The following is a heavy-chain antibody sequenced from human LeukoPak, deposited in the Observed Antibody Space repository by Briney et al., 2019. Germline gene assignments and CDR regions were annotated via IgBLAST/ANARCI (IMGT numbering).Heavy chain of an antibody. CDR2: IYTSGST. CDR1: GGSISSYY. Sequence: SETLSLTCTVSGGSISSYYWSWIRQPAGKGLEWIGRIYTSGSTNYNPSLKSRVTMSVDTSKNQFSLKLSSVTAADTAVYYCARVIPGEEGRRGGPDYYFDYWGQGTLVTVSS. V-gene: IGHV4-4*07. CDR3: ARVIPGEEGRRGGPDYYFDY. D-gene: IGHD7-27*01. J-gene: IGHJ4*02.